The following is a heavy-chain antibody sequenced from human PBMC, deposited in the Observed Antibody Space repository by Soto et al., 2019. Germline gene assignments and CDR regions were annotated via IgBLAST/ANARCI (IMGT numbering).Heavy chain of an antibody. CDR1: GGTFSSYA. D-gene: IGHD1-26*01. CDR2: IIPSFGTA. CDR3: EREWGSGSSVPKGHFHY. V-gene: IGHV1-69*06. Sequence: WASVKVACKASGGTFSSYAISWVRQAPGQGLEWMGGIIPSFGTANYAQKFQGRVTITADKSTSTAYMELSSLRFADAAVYYCEREWGSGSSVPKGHFHYCGQGTLVTVST. J-gene: IGHJ4*02.